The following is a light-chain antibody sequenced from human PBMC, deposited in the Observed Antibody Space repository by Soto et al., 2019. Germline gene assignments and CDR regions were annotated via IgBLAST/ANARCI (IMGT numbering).Light chain of an antibody. V-gene: IGLV2-14*01. CDR2: DVS. Sequence: QSALTQPASLSVSPGQSITISCTGTSSDVGGYNYVSWYQQHPGKAPKLMIYDVSNRPSGASNRFSGSKSGNTASLTISGLQAEDEADYYCSSYTSSSTLFGTGTKVTVL. CDR1: SSDVGGYNY. J-gene: IGLJ1*01. CDR3: SSYTSSSTL.